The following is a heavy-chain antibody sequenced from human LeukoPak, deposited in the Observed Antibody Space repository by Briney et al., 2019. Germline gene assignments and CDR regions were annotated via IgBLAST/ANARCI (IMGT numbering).Heavy chain of an antibody. CDR2: IISSSSYI. V-gene: IGHV3-21*01. CDR3: GTGGGGINGMDV. CDR1: GFTFSSYS. D-gene: IGHD3-16*01. Sequence: PGGSLRLSCAASGFTFSSYSMNWVRQAPGKGLEWVSFIISSSSYIYYADSVKGRFTISRDNAKNSLYLQMNSLRAEDTAVYYWGTGGGGINGMDVWGQGTTVTVSS. J-gene: IGHJ6*02.